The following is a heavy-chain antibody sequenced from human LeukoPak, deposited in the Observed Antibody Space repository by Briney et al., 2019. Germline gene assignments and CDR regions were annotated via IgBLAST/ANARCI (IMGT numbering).Heavy chain of an antibody. Sequence: SETLSLTCTVSGGSISSYYWSWIRQPPGKGLEWIGYIYTSGSTNYIPSLKSRVTISVDTSKNQFSLKLSSVTAADTAVYYCARRNSLGYMDVWGKGTTVTVSS. V-gene: IGHV4-4*09. CDR3: ARRNSLGYMDV. CDR2: IYTSGST. D-gene: IGHD1-14*01. J-gene: IGHJ6*03. CDR1: GGSISSYY.